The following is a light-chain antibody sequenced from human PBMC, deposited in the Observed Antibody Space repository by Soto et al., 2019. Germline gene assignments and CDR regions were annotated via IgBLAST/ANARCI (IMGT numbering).Light chain of an antibody. V-gene: IGKV3-15*01. CDR1: QSVSSSY. CDR3: QQYNNWPFS. J-gene: IGKJ5*01. CDR2: GAS. Sequence: EIVLTQSPGTLSLSPGERATPSCRASQSVSSSYLARYQQKPGQAPRLLIYGASIRATGVPARFSGTGSETDFTLTISGLQSEDSAVYFCQQYNNWPFSFGQGTRLEIK.